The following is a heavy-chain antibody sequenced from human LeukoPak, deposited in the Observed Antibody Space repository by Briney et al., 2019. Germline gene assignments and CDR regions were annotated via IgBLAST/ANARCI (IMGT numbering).Heavy chain of an antibody. CDR1: GGSISSYH. D-gene: IGHD5-18*01. CDR3: AGTRGYSYGYYFDY. V-gene: IGHV4-4*09. CDR2: IYTSGST. J-gene: IGHJ4*02. Sequence: SETLSLTCTVSGGSISSYHWSWIRQPPGKGLEWIGYIYTSGSTNYNPSLESRVTISVDTSKNQLSLKLSSVTAADTAVYYCAGTRGYSYGYYFDYWGQGTLVTVSS.